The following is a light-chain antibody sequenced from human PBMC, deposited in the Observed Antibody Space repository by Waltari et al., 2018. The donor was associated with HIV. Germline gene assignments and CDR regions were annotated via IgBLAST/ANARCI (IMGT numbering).Light chain of an antibody. V-gene: IGKV2-28*01. CDR2: LGS. J-gene: IGKJ3*01. CDR3: MQARQTLFT. CDR1: QSLLHSNGYTY. Sequence: DIVMTQSPLSLSVTPGQPASISCRSSQSLLHSNGYTYLDWYLQKPGQSPQLLIYLGSNRASGVPDRFSGSGSGTDFTLKSSRVEAEDVGVYYCMQARQTLFTFGPGTKVDIK.